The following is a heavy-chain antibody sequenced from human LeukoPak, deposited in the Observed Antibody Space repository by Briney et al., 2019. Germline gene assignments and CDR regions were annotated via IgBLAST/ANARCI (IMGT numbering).Heavy chain of an antibody. CDR3: AKGHYGHYVWPDY. CDR2: IRYDGSNK. V-gene: IGHV3-30*02. J-gene: IGHJ4*02. D-gene: IGHD4-17*01. Sequence: GGSLRLSCAASGFTFSSCAMHWVRQAPGKGLEWVAFIRYDGSNKYYADSVKGRFTISRDNSKNTLYLQMNSLRAEDTAVYYCAKGHYGHYVWPDYWGQGTLVTVSS. CDR1: GFTFSSCA.